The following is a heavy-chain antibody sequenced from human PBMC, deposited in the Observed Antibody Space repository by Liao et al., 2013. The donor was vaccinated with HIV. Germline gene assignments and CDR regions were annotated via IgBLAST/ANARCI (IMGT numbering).Heavy chain of an antibody. Sequence: QVQLQQSAAGLLKPSETLSLTCDVSGGSFRGSSWTWIRQAPGKGLEWIGEISHSGSANYNPSLESRLTLSLDTSKHQFSLKLTSVTAADAAVYYCARGRRPWESFDDNYYMDVWGDWDHGHRLF. CDR1: GGSFRGSS. D-gene: IGHD3-16*02. V-gene: IGHV4-34*01. J-gene: IGHJ6*03. CDR2: ISHSGSA. CDR3: ARGRRPWESFDDNYYMDV.